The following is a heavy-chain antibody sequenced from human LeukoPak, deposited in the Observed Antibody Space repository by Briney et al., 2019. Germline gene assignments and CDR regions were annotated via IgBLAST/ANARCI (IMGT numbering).Heavy chain of an antibody. CDR2: TYYRSKWNT. J-gene: IGHJ5*02. V-gene: IGHV6-1*01. CDR3: ARTLVSRGNHCLDP. CDR1: GDSVSSNSAT. Sequence: SQTLSLTCAISGDSVSSNSATWNWIRQSPSRGLEWLGRTYYRSKWNTDYAVSVKSRVAITTDTSKNQFSLQLSSVTPEDTAVYYCARTLVSRGNHCLDPWGQGTLVTVSS. D-gene: IGHD1-1*01.